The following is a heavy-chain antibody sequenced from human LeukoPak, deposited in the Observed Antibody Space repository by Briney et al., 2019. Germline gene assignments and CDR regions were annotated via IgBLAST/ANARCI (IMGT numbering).Heavy chain of an antibody. CDR2: IYHSGST. D-gene: IGHD1-26*01. J-gene: IGHJ4*02. V-gene: IGHV4-38-2*02. CDR1: GYSISSGYY. CDR3: ARASSGTFLFGPLDY. Sequence: SETLSLTCTVSGYSISSGYYWGWIRQPPGKGLEWIGSIYHSGSTYYNPSLKSRVTISVDTSKNQFSLKLTSVTAADTAVYFCARASSGTFLFGPLDYWGQGNLVTVSS.